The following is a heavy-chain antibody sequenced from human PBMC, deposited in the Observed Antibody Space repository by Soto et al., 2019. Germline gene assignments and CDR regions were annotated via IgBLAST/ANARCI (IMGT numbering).Heavy chain of an antibody. J-gene: IGHJ4*02. CDR2: IIGSGDST. Sequence: EVLLLESGGGLVQPGGSLRLSCVTSGFTFRSYGMNWVRQAPGGGVEWVANIIGSGDSTSYADSVKGRFTISRDNSQNTLFLQMDRLRVDDTATYYCVKDRAFRTVAGTDHWGQGALVTVSS. V-gene: IGHV3-23*01. CDR1: GFTFRSYG. D-gene: IGHD6-19*01. CDR3: VKDRAFRTVAGTDH.